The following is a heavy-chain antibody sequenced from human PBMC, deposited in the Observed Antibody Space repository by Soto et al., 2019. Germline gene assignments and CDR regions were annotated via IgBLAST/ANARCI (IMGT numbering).Heavy chain of an antibody. D-gene: IGHD1-26*01. Sequence: SETLSLTCTVSGGSISSGDYYWSWIRQPPGKGLEWIGYIYYSGSTNYNPSLKSRVTISVDTSKNQFSLKLSSVTAADTAVYYCARDRGIVTYYFDYWGQGTLVTVSS. CDR3: ARDRGIVTYYFDY. CDR1: GGSISSGDYY. V-gene: IGHV4-61*08. CDR2: IYYSGST. J-gene: IGHJ4*02.